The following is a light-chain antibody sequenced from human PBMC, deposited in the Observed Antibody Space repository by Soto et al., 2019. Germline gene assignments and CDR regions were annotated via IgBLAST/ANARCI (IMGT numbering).Light chain of an antibody. V-gene: IGKV1-9*01. CDR1: QALSNY. CDR3: QQYNSYPLA. CDR2: SAS. Sequence: DIQLTQSPSVLSAFVGDTVTITCRASQALSNYLAWYQQKPGKAPDLLIYSASTLQSGVPSRFSGSGFGTEFTLTISSLQPDDFATYYCQQYNSYPLAFGGGTKVDIK. J-gene: IGKJ4*01.